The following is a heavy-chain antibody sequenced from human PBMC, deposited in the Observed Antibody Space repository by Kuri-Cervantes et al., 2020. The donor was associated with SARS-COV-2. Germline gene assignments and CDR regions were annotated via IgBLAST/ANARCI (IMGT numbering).Heavy chain of an antibody. D-gene: IGHD3-10*01. CDR2: ISSSSSYI. CDR3: AKEGLHYYGSGSYYTLGGYYYYMDV. Sequence: GGSLRLSCAASGFIFSTYGMHWVRQAPGKGLEWVSSISSSSSYIYYADSVKGRFTISRDNAKNSLYLQMNSLRAEDTAVYYCAKEGLHYYGSGSYYTLGGYYYYMDVWGKGTTVTVSS. J-gene: IGHJ6*03. V-gene: IGHV3-21*04. CDR1: GFIFSTYG.